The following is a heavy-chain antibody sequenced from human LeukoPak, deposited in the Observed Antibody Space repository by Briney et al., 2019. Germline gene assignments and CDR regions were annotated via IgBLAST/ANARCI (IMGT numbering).Heavy chain of an antibody. CDR2: ISPYNGNS. D-gene: IGHD5-24*01. CDR1: GYTFTSYG. CDR3: AREMATIVNQFDY. Sequence: GASVKVSCKASGYTFTSYGISWVRQAPGQGLEWMGWISPYNGNSNYAQKLQGRVTMTTDTSTSTAYMELRSLRSNDTAVYYCAREMATIVNQFDYWGQGTLVTVSS. J-gene: IGHJ4*02. V-gene: IGHV1-18*01.